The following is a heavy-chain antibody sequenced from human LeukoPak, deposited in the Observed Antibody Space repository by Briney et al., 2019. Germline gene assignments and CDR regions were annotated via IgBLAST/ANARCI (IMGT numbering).Heavy chain of an antibody. Sequence: GGSLRPSCVASGFTFSTYSMNWVRQAPRKGLEWVSSISSSSSYIYYADSVKGRFTISRDNAKNSLYLQMNSLRAEDTAVYYCAIPSWDLVAGYWGQGTLVSVSS. V-gene: IGHV3-21*01. CDR3: AIPSWDLVAGY. D-gene: IGHD1-26*01. CDR2: ISSSSSYI. J-gene: IGHJ4*02. CDR1: GFTFSTYS.